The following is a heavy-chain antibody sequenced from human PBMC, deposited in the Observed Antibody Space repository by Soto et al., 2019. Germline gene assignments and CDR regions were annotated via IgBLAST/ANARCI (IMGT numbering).Heavy chain of an antibody. CDR2: ISGSGGST. D-gene: IGHD2-15*01. Sequence: EVQLLESGGGLVQPGGSLRLSCAASGFTFSNYAMSWVRQAPGKGLEWVSTISGSGGSTYYADSVKGRFTISRDNSKNTLYLQMNTLRAEDTAIYYCAKANRYCSGSNCYTFDYWGQGTLLTVSS. V-gene: IGHV3-23*01. J-gene: IGHJ4*02. CDR1: GFTFSNYA. CDR3: AKANRYCSGSNCYTFDY.